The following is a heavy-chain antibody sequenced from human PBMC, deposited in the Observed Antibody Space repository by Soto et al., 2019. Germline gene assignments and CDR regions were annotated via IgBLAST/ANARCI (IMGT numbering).Heavy chain of an antibody. CDR3: AKATATGGGAFDI. V-gene: IGHV3-23*01. Sequence: ESGGGLAQPGGSLRLSCAASGFICSSYDMSWVRQAPGKGLEWDSTILVDGRTFYVDSVKGRFTISRDNSKNTVYLQMNSLTAGDTALYYCAKATATGGGAFDICGQGTMVTVSS. D-gene: IGHD2-8*02. CDR1: GFICSSYD. CDR2: ILVDGRT. J-gene: IGHJ3*02.